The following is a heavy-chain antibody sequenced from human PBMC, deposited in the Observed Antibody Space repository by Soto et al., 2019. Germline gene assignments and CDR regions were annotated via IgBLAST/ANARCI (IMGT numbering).Heavy chain of an antibody. CDR3: ASVEKYYDFWSGPVLDY. Sequence: SVKVSCQASGGTFSGYAISWVRQAPGQGLEWMGGIIPIFGTANYAQKFQGRVTITADESTSTAYMELSSLRSEDTAVYYCASVEKYYDFWSGPVLDYWGQGTLVTSPQ. J-gene: IGHJ4*02. CDR1: GGTFSGYA. CDR2: IIPIFGTA. V-gene: IGHV1-69*13. D-gene: IGHD3-3*01.